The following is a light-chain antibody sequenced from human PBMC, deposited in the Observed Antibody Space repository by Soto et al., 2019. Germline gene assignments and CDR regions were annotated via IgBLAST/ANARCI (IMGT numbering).Light chain of an antibody. CDR1: SSNIGAGYD. V-gene: IGLV1-40*01. CDR3: QSFESGLSGAL. Sequence: QSVLTQPPSVSGAPGQRVTISCTGSSSNIGAGYDVHWYQQHPGTAPRLLIYGATHRPSGVPERFSGSRSGSSASLTITGLQTEDESFYHCQSFESGLSGALLGGGTQLTVL. CDR2: GAT. J-gene: IGLJ2*01.